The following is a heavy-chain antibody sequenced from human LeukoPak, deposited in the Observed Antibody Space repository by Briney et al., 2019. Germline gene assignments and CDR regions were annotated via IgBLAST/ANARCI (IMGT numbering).Heavy chain of an antibody. D-gene: IGHD2-15*01. CDR2: MNPNSGNT. Sequence: ASVKVSCNASGYTFTSYDINWVRQATGQGLEWMGWMNPNSGNTGYAQKFQGRVTIPRNTSISTAYMELSSLRSEDTAVYYCARGAFRYCSGGSCCSDYWGQGTLVTVSS. CDR3: ARGAFRYCSGGSCCSDY. CDR1: GYTFTSYD. V-gene: IGHV1-8*01. J-gene: IGHJ4*02.